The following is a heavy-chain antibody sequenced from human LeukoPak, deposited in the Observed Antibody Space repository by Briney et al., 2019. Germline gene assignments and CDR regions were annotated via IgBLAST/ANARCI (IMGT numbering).Heavy chain of an antibody. D-gene: IGHD2-21*01. CDR2: INAGNGDT. V-gene: IGHV1-3*01. J-gene: IGHJ4*02. CDR1: GYTFTKYV. CDR3: ARDDCGDTCYPGGY. Sequence: PGASVKVSCKASGYTFTKYVVHWVRQAPGQGPEWMGWINAGNGDTKYSQNFQDRVTITRDTSANTAYMELSSLTSEDTALYYCARDDCGDTCYPGGYWGQGTLVTVSS.